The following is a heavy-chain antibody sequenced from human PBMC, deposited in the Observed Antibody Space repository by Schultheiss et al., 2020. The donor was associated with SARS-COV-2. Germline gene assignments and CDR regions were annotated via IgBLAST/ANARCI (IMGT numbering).Heavy chain of an antibody. V-gene: IGHV4-4*08. CDR1: GGSFSGYY. Sequence: SETLSLTCTVSGGSFSGYYWSWIRQPPGKGLEWIGRIYTSGSTNYNPSLKSRVTISVDTSKNQFSLKLSSVTAADTAVYYCVRDRGEWQRWIDYWGQGTLVTVSS. CDR2: IYTSGST. CDR3: VRDRGEWQRWIDY. J-gene: IGHJ4*02. D-gene: IGHD5-12*01.